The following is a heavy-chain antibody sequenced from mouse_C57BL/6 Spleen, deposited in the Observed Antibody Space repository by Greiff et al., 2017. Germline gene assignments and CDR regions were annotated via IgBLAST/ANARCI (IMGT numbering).Heavy chain of an antibody. D-gene: IGHD2-4*01. J-gene: IGHJ2*01. Sequence: QVQLQQPGAELVKPGASVKMSCKASGYTFTSYWITWVKQRPGQGLEWIGDIYPGSGSTNYNEKFKSKATLTVDTSSSTAYMQLSSLTSEDSAVYYCASEDYGGGYFDYWGQGTTLTVSS. CDR2: IYPGSGST. V-gene: IGHV1-55*01. CDR3: ASEDYGGGYFDY. CDR1: GYTFTSYW.